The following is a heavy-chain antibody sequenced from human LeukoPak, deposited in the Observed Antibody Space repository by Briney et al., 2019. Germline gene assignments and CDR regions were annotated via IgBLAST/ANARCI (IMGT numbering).Heavy chain of an antibody. D-gene: IGHD3-22*01. CDR3: ARDRGEDDSSGYYLDY. J-gene: IGHJ4*02. V-gene: IGHV3-30*03. Sequence: GGSLRLSCAASGFTFSNYGINWVRQAPGKGLEWVAVISYDGASKYYADSVKGRFTISRDNSKSTLYLQMNSLRPEDTAVYYCARDRGEDDSSGYYLDYWGQGTLVTVSS. CDR1: GFTFSNYG. CDR2: ISYDGASK.